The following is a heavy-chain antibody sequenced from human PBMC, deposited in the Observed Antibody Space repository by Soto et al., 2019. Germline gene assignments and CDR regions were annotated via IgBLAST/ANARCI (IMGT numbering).Heavy chain of an antibody. Sequence: VQLLESGADLVQPGGSLSLSCVASGFILNNYAMSWVRHAPGKGLGWVSTIGGTDGDSDGVPWYEDSVKGRFTISRDSPANTLFPPRETLSAKVSALYYCVKRGSNWGAFDLWCKATTVGVSS. J-gene: IGHJ3*01. V-gene: IGHV3-23*01. CDR3: VKRGSNWGAFDL. CDR1: GFILNNYA. D-gene: IGHD7-27*01. CDR2: IGGTDGDSDGVP.